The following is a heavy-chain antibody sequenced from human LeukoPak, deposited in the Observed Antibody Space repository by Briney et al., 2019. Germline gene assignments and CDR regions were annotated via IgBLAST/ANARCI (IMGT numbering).Heavy chain of an antibody. V-gene: IGHV1-2*04. D-gene: IGHD3-10*01. Sequence: ASVKVSRKASGYTFTGYYMHWVRQAPGQGLEWMGWINPNSGGTNYAQKFQGWVTMTRDTSISTAYMELSRLRSDDTAVYYCARDYYGSGTRGAFDIWGQGTMVTVSS. CDR1: GYTFTGYY. CDR2: INPNSGGT. CDR3: ARDYYGSGTRGAFDI. J-gene: IGHJ3*02.